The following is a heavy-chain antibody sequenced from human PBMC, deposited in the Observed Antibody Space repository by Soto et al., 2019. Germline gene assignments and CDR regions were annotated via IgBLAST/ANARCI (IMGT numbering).Heavy chain of an antibody. CDR2: INHSGST. CDR1: GGSFSGYY. V-gene: IGHV4-34*01. Sequence: PSETLSLTCAVYGGSFSGYYWSWIRQPPGKGLEWIGEINHSGSTNYNPSLKSRVTISVDTSKNQFSLKLSSVTAADTAVYYCATPPHAYSYGYWGYFQHWGQGTLVTVSS. CDR3: ATPPHAYSYGYWGYFQH. J-gene: IGHJ1*01. D-gene: IGHD5-18*01.